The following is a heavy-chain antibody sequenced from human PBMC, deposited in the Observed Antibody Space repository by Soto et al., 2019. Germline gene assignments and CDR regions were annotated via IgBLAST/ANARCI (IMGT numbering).Heavy chain of an antibody. CDR2: IYYSGST. Sequence: SETLSLTCTVSGGSISSSSYYWGWIRQPPGKGLEWIGSIYYSGSTYYNPSLKSRVTISVDTSKDQFSLKLSSVTAADTAVYYCARHRSSSYGMDVWGQGTTVTVSS. D-gene: IGHD3-16*02. CDR3: ARHRSSSYGMDV. V-gene: IGHV4-39*01. CDR1: GGSISSSSYY. J-gene: IGHJ6*02.